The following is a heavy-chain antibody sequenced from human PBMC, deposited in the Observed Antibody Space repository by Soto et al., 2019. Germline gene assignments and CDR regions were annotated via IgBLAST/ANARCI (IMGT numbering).Heavy chain of an antibody. V-gene: IGHV1-69*02. CDR1: GGTFSSYT. CDR2: IIPILGIA. Sequence: QVQLVQSGAEVKKPGSSVKVSCKASGGTFSSYTISWVRQAPRQGLEWMGRIIPILGIANYAQKFQGRVTITADKSTSTAYMELSSLRSEDTAVYYCAKGALEAATPHWGQGTLVTVSS. J-gene: IGHJ4*02. D-gene: IGHD2-15*01. CDR3: AKGALEAATPH.